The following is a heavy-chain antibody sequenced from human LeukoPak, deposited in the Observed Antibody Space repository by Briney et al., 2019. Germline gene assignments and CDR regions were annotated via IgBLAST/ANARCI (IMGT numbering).Heavy chain of an antibody. Sequence: ASVKVSCKASGYTFTSYGISWVRQAPGQGLEWMGWISAYNGNTNYAQKFQGRVTITRNTSISTAYMELSSLRSEDTAVYYCTRGASPVRYFDNNWFGPWGQGTLVTVSS. CDR1: GYTFTSYG. V-gene: IGHV1-18*01. D-gene: IGHD3-9*01. CDR2: ISAYNGNT. J-gene: IGHJ5*02. CDR3: TRGASPVRYFDNNWFGP.